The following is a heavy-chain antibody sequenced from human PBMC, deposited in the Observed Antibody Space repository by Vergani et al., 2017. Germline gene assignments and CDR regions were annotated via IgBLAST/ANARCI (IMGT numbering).Heavy chain of an antibody. V-gene: IGHV1-69*02. D-gene: IGHD5-12*01. J-gene: IGHJ4*02. CDR2: IIPILGIA. CDR3: AGAVIDVGGYSGYAPPDY. Sequence: QVQLVQSGAEVKKPGSSVKVSCKASGGTFSSYTISWVRQAPGQGLEWMGRIIPILGIANYAQKFQGRVTITADKSTSTAYMELSSLRSEDTAVDYCAGAVIDVGGYSGYAPPDYWGQGTLVTVSS. CDR1: GGTFSSYT.